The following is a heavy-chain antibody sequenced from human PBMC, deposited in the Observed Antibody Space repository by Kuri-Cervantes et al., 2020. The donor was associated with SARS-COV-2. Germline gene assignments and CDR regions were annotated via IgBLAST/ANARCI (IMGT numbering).Heavy chain of an antibody. D-gene: IGHD6-19*01. V-gene: IGHV4-34*01. Sequence: ESLKISCGVYGGSFSSFLWDWVRQPPGKGLEWIGEINYSGTTDYNPSLKSRVTISVDPSKNLFSLNLTSVTAADTAMYYCARLRRHNDGWFATGYYMDVWGKGTTVTVSS. CDR1: GGSFSSFL. CDR2: INYSGTT. CDR3: ARLRRHNDGWFATGYYMDV. J-gene: IGHJ6*03.